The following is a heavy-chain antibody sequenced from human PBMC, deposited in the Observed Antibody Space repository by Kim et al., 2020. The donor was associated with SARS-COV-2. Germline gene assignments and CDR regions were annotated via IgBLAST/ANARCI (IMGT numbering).Heavy chain of an antibody. Sequence: GRFTIARDNSKNSLYLQMNSLRTEDTALYYCAKDRGATKGYYYYYYGMDVWGQGTTVTVSS. V-gene: IGHV3-43*01. CDR3: AKDRGATKGYYYYYYGMDV. D-gene: IGHD1-26*01. J-gene: IGHJ6*02.